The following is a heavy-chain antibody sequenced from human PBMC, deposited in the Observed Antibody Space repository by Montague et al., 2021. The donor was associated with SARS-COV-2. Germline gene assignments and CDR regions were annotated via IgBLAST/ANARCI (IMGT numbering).Heavy chain of an antibody. CDR3: SRDLGNRYVAVWLDP. J-gene: IGHJ5*02. CDR2: IYYSGST. V-gene: IGHV4-31*03. Sequence: TLSLTCTVSSGSISSGGSISSGGYYWSWIRQHPGKGLEWIGYIYYSGSTSYNPSLKSRVTISVDTSKNQFSLKLSSVTAADTAVYYCSRDLGNRYVAVWLDPWGQGTLVTVSS. D-gene: IGHD5-18*01. CDR1: SGSISSGGSISSGGYY.